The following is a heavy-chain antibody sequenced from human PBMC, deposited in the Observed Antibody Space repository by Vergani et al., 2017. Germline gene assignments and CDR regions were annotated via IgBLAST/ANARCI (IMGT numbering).Heavy chain of an antibody. Sequence: CAASGFTFSSYAMSWVRQAPGKGLEWVSAISGSGGSTYYADSVKGRFTISRDNSKNTLYLQMNSLRAEDTAVYYCAKDWGSTQRPGRYYFDYWGQGTLVNVSS. V-gene: IGHV3-23*01. CDR3: AKDWGSTQRPGRYYFDY. CDR2: ISGSGGST. D-gene: IGHD3-16*01. CDR1: GFTFSSYA. J-gene: IGHJ4*02.